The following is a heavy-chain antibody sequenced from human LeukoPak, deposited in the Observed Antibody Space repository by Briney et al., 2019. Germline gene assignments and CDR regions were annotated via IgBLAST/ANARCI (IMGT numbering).Heavy chain of an antibody. D-gene: IGHD3-10*01. CDR3: ARSGILWFGELFWFDP. CDR1: GFSISRYS. Sequence: GGSLRLSCAASGFSISRYSMNWVRQAPGKGLEWVSSISSSSSYIYYADSVKGRFTISRDNAKNSLYLQMNSLRAEDTAVYYCARSGILWFGELFWFDPWGQGTLVTVSS. V-gene: IGHV3-21*01. J-gene: IGHJ5*02. CDR2: ISSSSSYI.